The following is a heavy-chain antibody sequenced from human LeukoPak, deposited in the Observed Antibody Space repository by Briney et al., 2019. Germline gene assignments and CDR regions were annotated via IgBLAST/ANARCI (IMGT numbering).Heavy chain of an antibody. CDR2: ISDSGDYT. V-gene: IGHV3-23*01. D-gene: IGHD2-8*01. Sequence: PGGSLRLFCAGSAFTFSSYAMSWVRQAPGQGLEWVSVISDSGDYTSYADSVRGRFTISRDNSRNTLYLQMISLRPEDTAVYYCAKDTSIGKYCTNGVCSPFDYWGQGTLVTVSS. CDR3: AKDTSIGKYCTNGVCSPFDY. J-gene: IGHJ4*02. CDR1: AFTFSSYA.